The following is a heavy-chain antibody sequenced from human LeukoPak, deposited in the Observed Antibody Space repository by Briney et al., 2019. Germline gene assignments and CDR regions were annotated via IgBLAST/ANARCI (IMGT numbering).Heavy chain of an antibody. V-gene: IGHV3-48*01. D-gene: IGHD4-17*01. Sequence: PGGSLRLSCAASGFTFSSYSMNWVRQAPGKGLEWVSYISSSSSTIYYADSVKGRFTISRDNAKNSLYLQMNSLRAEDTAVYYCARDRVPLTTVTWNFDYWGQGTLVTVSS. CDR3: ARDRVPLTTVTWNFDY. CDR1: GFTFSSYS. J-gene: IGHJ4*02. CDR2: ISSSSSTI.